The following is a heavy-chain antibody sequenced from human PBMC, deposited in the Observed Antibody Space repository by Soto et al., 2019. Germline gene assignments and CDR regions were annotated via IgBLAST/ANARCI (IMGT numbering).Heavy chain of an antibody. CDR1: SGSISSSNW. CDR3: ARGMAAYDILTGYELLSGGAFDI. CDR2: IYHSGST. J-gene: IGHJ3*02. D-gene: IGHD3-9*01. V-gene: IGHV4-4*02. Sequence: SETLSLTCAVSSGSISSSNWWSWVRQPPGKGLEWIGEIYHSGSTNYNPSLKSRVTISVDKSKNQFSLKLSSVTAADTAVYYCARGMAAYDILTGYELLSGGAFDIWGQGTMVTVSS.